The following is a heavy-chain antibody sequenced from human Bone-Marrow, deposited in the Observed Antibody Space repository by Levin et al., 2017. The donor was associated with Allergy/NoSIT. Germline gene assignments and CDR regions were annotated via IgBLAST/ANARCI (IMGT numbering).Heavy chain of an antibody. D-gene: IGHD3-9*01. V-gene: IGHV4-61*01. Sequence: SQTLSLTCSVSGGSVSSGTYYWSWIRRPPGKGLEWIGYINYRGVTKYNPSLKSRVTISVDTSKNEFSLKVTSVIAADTAVYYCARNRIIVSGGNDYYYGMDGWGQGTTVTVSS. CDR3: ARNRIIVSGGNDYYYGMDG. CDR2: INYRGVT. J-gene: IGHJ6*02. CDR1: GGSVSSGTYY.